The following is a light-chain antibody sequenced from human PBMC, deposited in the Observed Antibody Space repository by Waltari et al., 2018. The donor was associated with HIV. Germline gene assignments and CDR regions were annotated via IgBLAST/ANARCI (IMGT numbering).Light chain of an antibody. Sequence: QSALTQPAYVSGSPGQSITISCTGPTSDADSFDYVSWYQQHPGKGPTLIIYEVSFRASGFANLFSASKLGNTTSRTISGLQAEDEAVDYCGSYTATNSMMFGGGTKLTVL. CDR1: TSDADSFDY. CDR3: GSYTATNSMM. V-gene: IGLV2-14*01. CDR2: EVS. J-gene: IGLJ3*02.